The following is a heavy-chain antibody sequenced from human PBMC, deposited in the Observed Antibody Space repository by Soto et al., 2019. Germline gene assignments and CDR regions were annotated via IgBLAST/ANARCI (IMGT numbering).Heavy chain of an antibody. Sequence: QTLSLTRAVSGISVSSNSAAWNWIRQSPSRGLEWLGRTYYWSKWYNDYAVSVISRITINPDTSKNQFSLQLNSVTPEDTAVYYCARDPSTVYCFDPWGQGTLVTVSS. V-gene: IGHV6-1*01. CDR1: GISVSSNSAA. J-gene: IGHJ5*02. D-gene: IGHD4-17*01. CDR2: TYYWSKWYN. CDR3: ARDPSTVYCFDP.